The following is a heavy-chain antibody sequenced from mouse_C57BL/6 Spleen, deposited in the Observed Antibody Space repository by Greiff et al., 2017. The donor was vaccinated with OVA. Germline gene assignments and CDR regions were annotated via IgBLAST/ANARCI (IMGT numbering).Heavy chain of an antibody. CDR1: GYSITSGYD. Sequence: VQLKESGPGMVKPSQSLSLTCTVTGYSITSGYDWHWIRHFPGNKLEWMGYISYSGSTNYNPSLKSRISITHDTSKNHFFLKLNSVTTEDTATYYCAREITPYYFDYWGQGTTLTVSS. CDR2: ISYSGST. J-gene: IGHJ2*01. D-gene: IGHD1-1*01. V-gene: IGHV3-1*01. CDR3: AREITPYYFDY.